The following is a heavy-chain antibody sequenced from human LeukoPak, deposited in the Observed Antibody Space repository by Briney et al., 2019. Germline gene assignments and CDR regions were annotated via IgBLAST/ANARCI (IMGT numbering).Heavy chain of an antibody. CDR1: GDSTSSSTYY. J-gene: IGHJ3*02. CDR2: IYDSGTT. D-gene: IGHD5-12*01. CDR3: ATHRRSGSGGSENAFEI. Sequence: SETLSLTCSVAGDSTSSSTYYWDWIRQAPGKVLEWIGNIYDSGTTHYNPPLRSRVTISGDTSKHQFSLKLNSVTAADTAIYYCATHRRSGSGGSENAFEIWGQGTMVTVSS. V-gene: IGHV4-39*01.